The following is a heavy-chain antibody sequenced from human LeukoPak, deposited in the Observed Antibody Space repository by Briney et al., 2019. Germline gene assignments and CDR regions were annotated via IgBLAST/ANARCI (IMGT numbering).Heavy chain of an antibody. CDR1: GDSISSNSAT. Sequence: SQTLSLTCAISGDSISSNSATWNWIRQSPSRGLEWLGRTYYRSKWHNEYAVSVKSRMTINADTSKNQFSLQLNSVTPEDTAVYYCARRKDGGNYFDYWGQGTLVTVSS. CDR3: ARRKDGGNYFDY. V-gene: IGHV6-1*01. J-gene: IGHJ4*02. D-gene: IGHD4-23*01. CDR2: TYYRSKWHN.